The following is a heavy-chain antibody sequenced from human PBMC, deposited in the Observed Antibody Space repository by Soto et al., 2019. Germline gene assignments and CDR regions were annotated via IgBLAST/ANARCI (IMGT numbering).Heavy chain of an antibody. V-gene: IGHV4-59*08. CDR2: IYYSGRT. J-gene: IGHJ4*02. CDR1: GGSISSYD. Sequence: QVQLQESGPGLVKPSETLSLTCTVSGGSISSYDWSWIRQPPGKGLEWIWYIYYSGRTNYNPSLMSLVPISVDTSKTQFSLMLSSLTAANTAVYYCARRYVYSFDYWGQGTMVTVSS. D-gene: IGHD1-1*01. CDR3: ARRYVYSFDY.